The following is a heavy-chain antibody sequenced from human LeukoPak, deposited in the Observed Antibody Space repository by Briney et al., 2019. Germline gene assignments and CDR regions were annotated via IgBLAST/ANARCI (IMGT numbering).Heavy chain of an antibody. CDR1: EFTFSNYG. CDR3: AKDRSIGWYSSFDY. J-gene: IGHJ4*02. V-gene: IGHV3-23*01. D-gene: IGHD6-19*01. CDR2: ISTSGGST. Sequence: GGSLRLSCAASEFTFSNYGMTWVRQAPGKGLEWVSSISTSGGSTYYADSVKGRFTISRDNSKNTLYLQMNSLRAEDTAVYYCAKDRSIGWYSSFDYWGQGTLVTVSS.